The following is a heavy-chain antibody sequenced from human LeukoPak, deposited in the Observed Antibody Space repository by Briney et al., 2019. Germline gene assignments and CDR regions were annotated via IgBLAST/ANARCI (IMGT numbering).Heavy chain of an antibody. D-gene: IGHD6-13*01. CDR2: ISSSGSTI. CDR3: ARVAYSSSWYEVGAFDI. Sequence: SGGSLRLSCAASGFTFSDYYMSWIRQAPGKGLEWVSYISSSGSTICYADSVKGRFTISRDNAKNSLYLQMNSLRAEDTAVYYSARVAYSSSWYEVGAFDIWGQGTMVTVSS. CDR1: GFTFSDYY. V-gene: IGHV3-11*01. J-gene: IGHJ3*02.